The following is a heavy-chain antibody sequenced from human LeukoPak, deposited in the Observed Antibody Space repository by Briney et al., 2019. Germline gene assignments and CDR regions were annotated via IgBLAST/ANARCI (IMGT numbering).Heavy chain of an antibody. CDR1: GGTFSSYA. CDR3: ARDRIRGYSYGITNYFDY. V-gene: IGHV1-69*05. J-gene: IGHJ4*02. Sequence: SVKVSCKASGGTFSSYAISWVRQAPGQGLEWMGRIIPIFGTANYAQKFQGRVTITTDESTSTAYMELSSMRSEDTAVYYCARDRIRGYSYGITNYFDYWGQGTLVTVSS. D-gene: IGHD5-18*01. CDR2: IIPIFGTA.